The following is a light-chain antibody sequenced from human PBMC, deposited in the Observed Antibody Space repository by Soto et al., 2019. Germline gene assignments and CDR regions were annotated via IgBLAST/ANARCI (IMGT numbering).Light chain of an antibody. V-gene: IGLV1-47*01. J-gene: IGLJ3*02. Sequence: QSVLTQPSSASGTPGERVTISCSGTNSNIGSNYVFWYLQFPGTAPKLLIYRNNQRPSGVPDRFSGAKSVYSASLAIGGLRSDDEGVYYCASWDDSLRGLVFGGGTQLTVL. CDR2: RNN. CDR3: ASWDDSLRGLV. CDR1: NSNIGSNY.